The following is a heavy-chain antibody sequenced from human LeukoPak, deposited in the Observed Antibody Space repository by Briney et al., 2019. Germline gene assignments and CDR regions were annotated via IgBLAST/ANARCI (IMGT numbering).Heavy chain of an antibody. CDR2: INHIFGTA. CDR3: ARDLGSGWYYV. J-gene: IGHJ4*02. Sequence: SVKVSCKASGGTFRSYAISCVRQAPEQGLEWMGGINHIFGTANYAQKFQGRVTITTDESTSTAYMELSSLRSEDTAVYYCARDLGSGWYYVWGQGTLVTVSS. CDR1: GGTFRSYA. V-gene: IGHV1-69*05. D-gene: IGHD6-19*01.